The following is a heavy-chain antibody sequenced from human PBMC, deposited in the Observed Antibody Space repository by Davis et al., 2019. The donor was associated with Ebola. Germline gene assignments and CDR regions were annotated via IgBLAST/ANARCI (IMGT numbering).Heavy chain of an antibody. CDR1: GFTFSSYS. CDR2: ISSSSSYI. Sequence: GESLKISCAASGFTFSSYSMNWVRQAPGKGLEWVSSISSSSSYIYYADSVKGRFTISRDNAKNSLYLQMNSLRAEDTAVYYCARDGESSMDCSSTSCPYYYYYMDVWGKGTTVTVSS. D-gene: IGHD2-2*01. J-gene: IGHJ6*03. CDR3: ARDGESSMDCSSTSCPYYYYYMDV. V-gene: IGHV3-21*01.